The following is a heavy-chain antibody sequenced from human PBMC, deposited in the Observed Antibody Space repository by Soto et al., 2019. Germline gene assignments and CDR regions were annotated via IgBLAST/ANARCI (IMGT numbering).Heavy chain of an antibody. D-gene: IGHD2-2*01. CDR3: ARSQGSSTSLEIYYYYYYGMDV. Sequence: QVQLVQSGAEVKKPGSSVKVSCKASGGTFSSYAISWVRQAPGQGLEWMGGIIPISGTAYYAQKFQGRVTITAGESTSTADMELRSLRSEDTAVYYCARSQGSSTSLEIYYYYYYGMDVWGQGTTVTVSS. CDR1: GGTFSSYA. V-gene: IGHV1-69*01. J-gene: IGHJ6*02. CDR2: IIPISGTA.